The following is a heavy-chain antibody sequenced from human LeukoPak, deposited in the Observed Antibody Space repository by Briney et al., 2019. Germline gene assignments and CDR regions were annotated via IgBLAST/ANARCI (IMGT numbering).Heavy chain of an antibody. J-gene: IGHJ4*02. CDR1: GYSISSGYY. V-gene: IGHV4-38-2*02. CDR3: AREAYYYDSSGYYPHFDY. CDR2: IYHSGST. Sequence: SETLSLTCTVSGYSISSGYYWGWIRQPPGKGLEWIGSIYHSGSTYYNPSLKSRVTISVDTSKNQLSLKLSSVTAADTAVYYCAREAYYYDSSGYYPHFDYWGQGTLVTVSS. D-gene: IGHD3-22*01.